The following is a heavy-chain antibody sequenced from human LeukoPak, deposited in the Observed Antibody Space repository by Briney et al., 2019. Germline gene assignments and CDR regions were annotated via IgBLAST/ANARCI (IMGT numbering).Heavy chain of an antibody. D-gene: IGHD3-22*01. CDR2: INPDSGGT. CDR1: GYTFTGYF. Sequence: ASVKVSCRTSGYTFTGYFIHWVRQAPGQGLEWMGWINPDSGGTNYAQKFQGRVTMTRDTSISTVYMELSRLRSDDSAMYYCARGRGSWYDSSGSPYICFDYWGQGTLVAVSS. CDR3: ARGRGSWYDSSGSPYICFDY. V-gene: IGHV1-2*02. J-gene: IGHJ4*02.